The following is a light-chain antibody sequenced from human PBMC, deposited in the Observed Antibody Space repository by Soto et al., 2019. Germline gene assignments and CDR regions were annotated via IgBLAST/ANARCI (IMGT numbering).Light chain of an antibody. Sequence: AIRMTQSPSSLSASAGDRVAIACRASQDVGRYLAWYQQKPGQAPKLLIYGASTLQSGGPSRFSGGGSGTDFTLTISCLQSEDFATYYCQHYKNYPWTFGQGTKVEIK. CDR1: QDVGRY. J-gene: IGKJ1*01. CDR2: GAS. CDR3: QHYKNYPWT. V-gene: IGKV1-8*01.